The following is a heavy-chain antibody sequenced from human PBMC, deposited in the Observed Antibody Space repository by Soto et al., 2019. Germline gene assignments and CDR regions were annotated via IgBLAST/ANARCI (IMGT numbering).Heavy chain of an antibody. J-gene: IGHJ4*02. D-gene: IGHD3-3*01. CDR1: GFSLTTSGVG. V-gene: IGHV2-5*02. CDR2: IYWDDDK. Sequence: QITLNESGPTQVKPRQTLTLTCTFSGFSLTTSGVGVGWIRQSPGKAPEWLALIYWDDDKRYSPSLKSRLTIAENTSKNQVVLTMAALDPADTATYYCAHRVLRTVFGLVTTTAIYFDFWGQGTPAGVSS. CDR3: AHRVLRTVFGLVTTTAIYFDF.